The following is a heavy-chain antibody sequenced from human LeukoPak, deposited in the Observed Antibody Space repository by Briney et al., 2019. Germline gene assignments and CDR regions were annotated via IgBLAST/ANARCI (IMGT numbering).Heavy chain of an antibody. CDR3: ARAPDIVVVPAAHFDY. J-gene: IGHJ4*02. CDR2: INTNTGNP. V-gene: IGHV7-4-1*02. CDR1: GYTFTSYA. D-gene: IGHD2-2*01. Sequence: GASVKVSSKASGYTFTSYAMNWVRQAPGQGLEWMGWINTNTGNPTYAQGFTGRFVFSLDTSVSTAYLQISSLKAEDTAVYYCARAPDIVVVPAAHFDYWGQGTLVTVSS.